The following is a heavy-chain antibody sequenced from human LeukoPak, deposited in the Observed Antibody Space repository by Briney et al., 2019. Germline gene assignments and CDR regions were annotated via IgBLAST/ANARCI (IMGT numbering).Heavy chain of an antibody. CDR3: ARYSLSFSSSWHYYFDY. D-gene: IGHD6-13*01. J-gene: IGHJ4*02. Sequence: ASVKVSCKVSGYTLTELSMHWVRQAPGKGLEWMGGFDPEDGETIYAQKFQDRVTMTTDTSTSTAYMELRSLRSDDTAVYYCARYSLSFSSSWHYYFDYWGQGTLVTVSS. CDR1: GYTLTELS. CDR2: FDPEDGET. V-gene: IGHV1-24*01.